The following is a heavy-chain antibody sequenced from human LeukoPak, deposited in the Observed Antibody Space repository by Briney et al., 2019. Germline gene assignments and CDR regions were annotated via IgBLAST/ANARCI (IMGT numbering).Heavy chain of an antibody. V-gene: IGHV1-18*01. D-gene: IGHD1-26*01. CDR2: ISAYNGNT. CDR3: ARDKSGSYVIDWFDP. Sequence: ASVKVSCKASGYTFTSYGISWVRQAPGQGLEWMGWISAYNGNTNYAQKFQGRVTITADKSTSTAYMELSSLRSEDTAVYYCARDKSGSYVIDWFDPWGQGTTVTVSS. CDR1: GYTFTSYG. J-gene: IGHJ5*02.